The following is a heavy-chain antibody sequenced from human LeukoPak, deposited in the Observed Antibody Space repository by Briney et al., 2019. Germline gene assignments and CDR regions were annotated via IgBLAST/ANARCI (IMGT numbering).Heavy chain of an antibody. J-gene: IGHJ3*02. CDR1: GGSISSGDYY. CDR2: IYYSGST. D-gene: IGHD4-23*01. Sequence: SQTLSLTCTVSGGSISSGDYYWSWIRQPPGKGLEWIGYIYYSGSTYYNPSLKSRVTISVDTSKNQFSLKLTSVTAADTAVYYCARAVVTRVGLAFDIWGQGTMVTVSS. V-gene: IGHV4-30-4*01. CDR3: ARAVVTRVGLAFDI.